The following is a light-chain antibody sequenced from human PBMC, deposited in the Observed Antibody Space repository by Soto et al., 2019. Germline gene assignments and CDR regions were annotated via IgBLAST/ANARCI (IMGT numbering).Light chain of an antibody. CDR1: QSLVYSDGNTY. V-gene: IGKV2-30*01. Sequence: DVVMTQSPLSLPVTLGQPASISCRSSQSLVYSDGNTYLNWFLQRPGQSPRRLIYKVSNRDSGVPDRFSGSGSGTDFTLKISRVEAEDVGVYYCMQGTHWPTFGQGTKVEIK. CDR3: MQGTHWPT. J-gene: IGKJ1*01. CDR2: KVS.